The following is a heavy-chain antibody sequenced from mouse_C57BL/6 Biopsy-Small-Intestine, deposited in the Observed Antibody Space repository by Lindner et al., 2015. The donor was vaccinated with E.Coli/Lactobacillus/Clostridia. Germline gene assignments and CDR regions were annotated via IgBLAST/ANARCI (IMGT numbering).Heavy chain of an antibody. Sequence: VQLQESGAELAKPGASVKLSCKTSGYTFTIYWIHWIKQRPGQGLEWIGYINPSSGYNRYNQKFKDKVTLTVDKTSSTAYMQLSSLTYEDSAVYYCARYYGNTYWYFDVWGTGTTVTVSS. J-gene: IGHJ1*03. CDR1: GYTFTIYW. CDR2: INPSSGYN. V-gene: IGHV1-7*01. CDR3: ARYYGNTYWYFDV. D-gene: IGHD1-1*01.